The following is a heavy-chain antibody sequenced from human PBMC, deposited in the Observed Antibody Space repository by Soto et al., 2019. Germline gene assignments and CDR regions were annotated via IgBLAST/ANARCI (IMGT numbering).Heavy chain of an antibody. CDR1: GFTFSSYW. CDR2: IKQDGSEK. Sequence: EVQLVESGGGLVQPGGSLRLSCAASGFTFSSYWMSWVRQAPGKGLEWVANIKQDGSEKYYVDSVKGRFTISRDNAQKSLYLQMNSLRAEDTAVYYCARELLPPDAFDIWGQGTMVTVSS. D-gene: IGHD3-22*01. V-gene: IGHV3-7*05. J-gene: IGHJ3*02. CDR3: ARELLPPDAFDI.